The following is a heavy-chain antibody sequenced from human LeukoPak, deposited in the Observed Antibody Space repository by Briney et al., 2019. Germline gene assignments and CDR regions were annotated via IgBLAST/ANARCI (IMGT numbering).Heavy chain of an antibody. Sequence: PSETLSLTCSVSIGYISSSKWWSWVRQSPVKGLEGIGEIYLYGTTNYNPSFTSRVPLSVDRSRNQFSLKLTSVTAADTAVYYCARQKWEQQGRDYYFNGLDVWGPGTTVIVSS. CDR1: IGYISSSKW. CDR2: IYLYGTT. V-gene: IGHV4-4*02. CDR3: ARQKWEQQGRDYYFNGLDV. J-gene: IGHJ6*02. D-gene: IGHD1/OR15-1a*01.